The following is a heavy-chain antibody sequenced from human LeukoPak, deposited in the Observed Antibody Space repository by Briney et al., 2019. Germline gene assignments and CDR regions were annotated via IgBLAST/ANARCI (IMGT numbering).Heavy chain of an antibody. Sequence: ASVKVSCKASGYTLTTYSLAWVRQAPGQSLEWMGWISVNNGGTNYAQSFQDRVTLTRDTSTNTAYVELRSLRSDDTAIIYCATATQPRGYFLHWGQGTLVTVSS. CDR1: GYTLTTYS. V-gene: IGHV1-18*01. CDR2: ISVNNGGT. J-gene: IGHJ1*01. D-gene: IGHD2-2*01. CDR3: ATATQPRGYFLH.